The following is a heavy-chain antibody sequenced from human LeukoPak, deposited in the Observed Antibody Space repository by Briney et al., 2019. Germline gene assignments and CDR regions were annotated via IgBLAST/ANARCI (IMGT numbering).Heavy chain of an antibody. CDR3: ARGSWQQWLVRWNYFDY. D-gene: IGHD6-19*01. J-gene: IGHJ4*02. V-gene: IGHV4-34*01. CDR2: INHSGST. CDR1: GGSFSGYY. Sequence: SETLSLTCAVYGGSFSGYYWSWIRQPPGKGLEWIGEINHSGSTNYNPSLTSRVTISVDTSKNQFSLKLSSVTAAATAVYYCARGSWQQWLVRWNYFDYWGQGTLVTVSS.